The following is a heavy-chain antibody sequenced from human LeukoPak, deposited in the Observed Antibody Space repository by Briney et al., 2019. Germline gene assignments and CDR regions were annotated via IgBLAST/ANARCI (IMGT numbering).Heavy chain of an antibody. D-gene: IGHD3-22*01. CDR1: GFTFSNYW. CDR2: INGDGSST. CDR3: ARALHDSSGYYFDY. V-gene: IGHV3-74*01. J-gene: IGHJ4*02. Sequence: GGSLRLSCEASGFTFSNYWMHWVRQVAGRGLVWVSRINGDGSSTTYADSVKGRFTISRDSAKDSLFLQMNSLRAEDTAVYYCARALHDSSGYYFDYWGQGTLVTVSS.